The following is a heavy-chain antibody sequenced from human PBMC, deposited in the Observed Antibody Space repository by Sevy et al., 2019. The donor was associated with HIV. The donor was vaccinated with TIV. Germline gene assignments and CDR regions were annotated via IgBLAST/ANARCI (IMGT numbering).Heavy chain of an antibody. CDR3: ARGAYIVATIIAFDI. D-gene: IGHD5-12*01. CDR1: GFTFSSYS. V-gene: IGHV3-21*01. J-gene: IGHJ3*02. Sequence: GGSLRLSCVASGFTFSSYSMNWVRQAPGKGLEWVSSISSSSSYIYYADSVKGRFTISRDNAKNSLYLQMNSLRAEDTAVYYCARGAYIVATIIAFDIWGQGTMVTVSS. CDR2: ISSSSSYI.